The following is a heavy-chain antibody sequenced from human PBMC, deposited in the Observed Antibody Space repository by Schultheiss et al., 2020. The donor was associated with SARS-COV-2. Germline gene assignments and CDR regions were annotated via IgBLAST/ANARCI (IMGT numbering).Heavy chain of an antibody. J-gene: IGHJ5*02. Sequence: SETLSLTCTVSGDSITSDDYFWSWIRQPPGKGLEWIGSISYSGTTYYNPSLKSRATISEGTSRSQFSLRVTSVTAADTAVYYCARVKQQLYVWFDPWGQGTLVTVSS. CDR3: ARVKQQLYVWFDP. CDR2: ISYSGTT. D-gene: IGHD6-13*01. CDR1: GDSITSDDYF. V-gene: IGHV4-30-4*01.